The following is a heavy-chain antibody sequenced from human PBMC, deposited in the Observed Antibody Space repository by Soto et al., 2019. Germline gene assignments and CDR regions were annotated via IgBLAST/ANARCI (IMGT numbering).Heavy chain of an antibody. CDR2: ISGSGGST. D-gene: IGHD3-3*01. CDR3: AKDPSRTYYDFWSGYSLATNNWFDP. J-gene: IGHJ5*02. Sequence: PGGSLRLSCAASGFTFSSYAMSWVRQAPGKGLEWVSAISGSGGSTYYADSVKGRFTISRDNSKNTLYLQMNSLRAEDTAVYYCAKDPSRTYYDFWSGYSLATNNWFDPWGQGTLVTVSS. V-gene: IGHV3-23*01. CDR1: GFTFSSYA.